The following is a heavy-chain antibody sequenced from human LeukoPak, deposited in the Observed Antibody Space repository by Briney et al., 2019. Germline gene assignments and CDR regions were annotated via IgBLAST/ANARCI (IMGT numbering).Heavy chain of an antibody. D-gene: IGHD2-21*02. V-gene: IGHV1-18*01. CDR2: ISAYNGNT. Sequence: ASVTVSCKASGYTFTSYGSSWVRQAPGQGLEWMGWISAYNGNTNYAQKLQGRVTITTDTSTSTAYMELRSLRSDDTAVYYCARHYCGGDCYLYYYYGMDVWGQGTTVTVSS. CDR1: GYTFTSYG. J-gene: IGHJ6*02. CDR3: ARHYCGGDCYLYYYYGMDV.